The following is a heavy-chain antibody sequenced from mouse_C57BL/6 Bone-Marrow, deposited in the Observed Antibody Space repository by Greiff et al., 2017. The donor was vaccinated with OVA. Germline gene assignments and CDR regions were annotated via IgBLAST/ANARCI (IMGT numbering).Heavy chain of an antibody. CDR3: ARLDYDYSYAMDY. J-gene: IGHJ4*01. D-gene: IGHD2-4*01. Sequence: EVQLVESGGGLVQPGGSLKLSCAASGFTFSDYGMAWVRQAPRKGPEWVAFISNLAYSIYYADTVTGRFTISRENAKNTLYLEMSSLRSEDTAMYYCARLDYDYSYAMDYWGQGTSVTVSS. CDR2: ISNLAYSI. CDR1: GFTFSDYG. V-gene: IGHV5-15*01.